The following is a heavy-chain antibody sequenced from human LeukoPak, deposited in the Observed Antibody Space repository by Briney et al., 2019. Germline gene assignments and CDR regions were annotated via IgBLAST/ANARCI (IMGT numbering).Heavy chain of an antibody. V-gene: IGHV3-7*01. CDR2: IKQDGSEK. CDR3: ARKRTAKAFDI. Sequence: GGSLRLSCAASGFTFSSYWMSWVRQAPGKGLEWVANIKQDGSEKYYVDSVKGRFTISRDNAKNSLYLQMNGLRAEDTAVYYCARKRTAKAFDIWGQGTMVTVSS. J-gene: IGHJ3*02. D-gene: IGHD2-21*02. CDR1: GFTFSSYW.